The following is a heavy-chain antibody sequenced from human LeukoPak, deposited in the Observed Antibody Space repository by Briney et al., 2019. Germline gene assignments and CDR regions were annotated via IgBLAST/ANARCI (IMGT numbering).Heavy chain of an antibody. D-gene: IGHD3-10*01. CDR1: GCTFSEYY. J-gene: IGHJ4*02. CDR3: ARTYYYGSGSYYMNY. V-gene: IGHV3-11*04. CDR2: ISSSGSTI. Sequence: GGSLRLSCAASGCTFSEYYMSWIRQAPGKGLEWVSYISSSGSTIYYADSVKGRFTISRDNAKNSLYLQMNSLRAEDTAVYYCARTYYYGSGSYYMNYWGQGTLVTVSS.